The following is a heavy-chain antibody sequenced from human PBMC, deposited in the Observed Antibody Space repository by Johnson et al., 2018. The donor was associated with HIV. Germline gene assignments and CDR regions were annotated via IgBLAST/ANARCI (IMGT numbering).Heavy chain of an antibody. CDR2: IYSGGST. D-gene: IGHD1-26*01. J-gene: IGHJ3*02. CDR1: GFSVNTNY. CDR3: ARDRGSYGLDAFDI. V-gene: IGHV3-66*01. Sequence: VQLVESGGGLVQPGGSLRLSCGASGFSVNTNYMNWVRQAPGKGLEWVSVIYSGGSTYYADYVKGRFTISRDNAKNSLYRQMNSLRAEDTALYYCARDRGSYGLDAFDIWGQGTMVTVSS.